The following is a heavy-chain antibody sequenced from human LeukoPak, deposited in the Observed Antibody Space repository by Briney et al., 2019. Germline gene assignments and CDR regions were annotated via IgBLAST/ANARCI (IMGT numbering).Heavy chain of an antibody. D-gene: IGHD4-17*01. CDR3: ARARMTTVTDFDY. Sequence: PSETLSLTCTVSGGSISSSNYYWGWIRQPPGKGLDWIASIYYGGSTYYNPSLKSRVTISIDTSKNQFSLKLNSVTAADTAVYYCARARMTTVTDFDYWGRGTLVTVSS. J-gene: IGHJ4*02. CDR2: IYYGGST. CDR1: GGSISSSNYY. V-gene: IGHV4-39*07.